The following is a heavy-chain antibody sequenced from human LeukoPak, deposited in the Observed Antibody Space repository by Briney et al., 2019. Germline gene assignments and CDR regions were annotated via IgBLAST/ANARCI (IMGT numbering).Heavy chain of an antibody. CDR1: GGSISSYY. CDR2: IYYSGST. V-gene: IGHV4-59*08. Sequence: SETLSLTCTVSGGSISSYYWSWIRQPPGKGLEWIGYIYYSGSTNYNPSLKSRDTISVDTSKNQFSLKLSSVTAADTAVYYCARHGIGGYFDYWGQGTLVTVSS. J-gene: IGHJ4*02. CDR3: ARHGIGGYFDY. D-gene: IGHD2-21*01.